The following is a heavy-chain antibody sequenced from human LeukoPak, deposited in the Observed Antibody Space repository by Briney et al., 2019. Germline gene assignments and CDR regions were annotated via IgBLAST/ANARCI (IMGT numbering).Heavy chain of an antibody. CDR3: ARDSSVGAAFFDF. CDR2: IRYDGSDK. Sequence: GGSLRLSCAASRFVFASSGMHWVRQAPGKGLEWVAFIRYDGSDKYYADSVRGRFTISRDNSNNTLYLQLKSLRPDDTAVYFCARDSSVGAAFFDFWGRGAWSPSPQ. V-gene: IGHV3-30*02. D-gene: IGHD2-15*01. CDR1: RFVFASSG. J-gene: IGHJ4*02.